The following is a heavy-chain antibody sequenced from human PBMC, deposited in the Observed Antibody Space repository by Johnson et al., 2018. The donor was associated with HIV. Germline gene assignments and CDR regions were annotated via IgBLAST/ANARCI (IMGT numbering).Heavy chain of an antibody. CDR3: ARDLVVGDHSTPLTHAFDI. CDR1: GFTFSSYG. D-gene: IGHD1-26*01. V-gene: IGHV3-30*02. Sequence: QVQLVESGGGVVQPGGSLRLSCAASGFTFSSYGIHWVRQAPGKGLEWVAFIRYDGSNKYYADSVKGRFTISRDNSKNTLYLQMNSLRAEDTAVYYCARDLVVGDHSTPLTHAFDIWGQGTMVTVSS. J-gene: IGHJ3*02. CDR2: IRYDGSNK.